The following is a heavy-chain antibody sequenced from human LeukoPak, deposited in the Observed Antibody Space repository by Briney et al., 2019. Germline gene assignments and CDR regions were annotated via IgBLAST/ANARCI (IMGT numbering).Heavy chain of an antibody. CDR3: VRAKYSGSTHFDY. V-gene: IGHV3-72*01. D-gene: IGHD1-26*01. CDR2: SRNKTKSYTT. J-gene: IGHJ4*02. Sequence: GGSLRLSCAASGFTFSDHYMDWVRQAPGKVLEWVGRSRNKTKSYTTDYAASVKGRFTVSRDDSKNSLYLQMDSLKTEDTAVYYCVRAKYSGSTHFDYWGQGTLVTVSS. CDR1: GFTFSDHY.